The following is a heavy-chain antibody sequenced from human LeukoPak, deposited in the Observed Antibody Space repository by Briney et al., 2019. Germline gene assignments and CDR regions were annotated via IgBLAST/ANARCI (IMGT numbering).Heavy chain of an antibody. J-gene: IGHJ4*02. CDR3: ARGVAVAGFKY. CDR1: GGSFSGYY. D-gene: IGHD6-19*01. V-gene: IGHV4-34*01. Sequence: PSETLSLTCAVYGGSFSGYYWSWIRQPPGKGLEWIGEINHSGSTNYNPSLKSRVTISVDTSKNQFSLKLSSVTAADTALYYCARGVAVAGFKYWGQGTLVSVSS. CDR2: INHSGST.